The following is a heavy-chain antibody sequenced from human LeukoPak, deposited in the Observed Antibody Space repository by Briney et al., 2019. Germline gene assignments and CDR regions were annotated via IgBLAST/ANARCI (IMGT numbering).Heavy chain of an antibody. CDR2: ISGSGGST. D-gene: IGHD5-24*01. J-gene: IGHJ4*02. Sequence: GGSLRLSCAASGFTFRSYAMSWVRQAPGKGLEWVSAISGSGGSTYYADSVKGRFTISRDNSKNTLYLQMNSLRAEDTAVYYCAKASKMDTILPPFDYWGQGTLVTVSS. CDR1: GFTFRSYA. V-gene: IGHV3-23*01. CDR3: AKASKMDTILPPFDY.